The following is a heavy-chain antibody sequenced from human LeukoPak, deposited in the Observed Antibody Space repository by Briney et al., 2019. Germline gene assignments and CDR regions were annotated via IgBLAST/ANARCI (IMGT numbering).Heavy chain of an antibody. Sequence: SETLSLTCTVSGGSISSYYWSWIRQPPGKGLEWIGYIYYSGSTNYNPSLKSRVTISVDTSKNQFSLKLSSVTAADTAVYYCARVDYYDSSGYYYVGRYFDYWGQETLVTVSS. CDR1: GGSISSYY. CDR2: IYYSGST. D-gene: IGHD3-22*01. CDR3: ARVDYYDSSGYYYVGRYFDY. V-gene: IGHV4-59*01. J-gene: IGHJ4*02.